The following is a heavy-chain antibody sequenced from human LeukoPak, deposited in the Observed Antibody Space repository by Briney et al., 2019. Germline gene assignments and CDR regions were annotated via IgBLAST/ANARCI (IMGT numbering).Heavy chain of an antibody. CDR1: GFTFSSYA. Sequence: GASLRLSCTPSGFTFSSYAMNWVRQSPGKGLEWVSLISSMDGSTYYADSVKGRFIISRDNTRNMLYLEMNNLRAEDTAVYFCAKDFTRIRYSNGYYWDYGMDVWGPGTTVTVSS. D-gene: IGHD1-26*01. V-gene: IGHV3-23*01. CDR3: AKDFTRIRYSNGYYWDYGMDV. CDR2: ISSMDGST. J-gene: IGHJ6*02.